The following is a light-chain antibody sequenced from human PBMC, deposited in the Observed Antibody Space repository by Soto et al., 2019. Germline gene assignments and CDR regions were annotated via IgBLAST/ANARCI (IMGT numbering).Light chain of an antibody. J-gene: IGLJ2*01. V-gene: IGLV2-14*01. CDR2: DVS. CDR3: SSYTSSSTLYVV. Sequence: QSVLTQPASVSGSPGQSITISCTGTSSDVGGYNYVSWYQQHPGQAPKLMIYDVSNRPSGVSNRFSGSKSGNTASLTISGLQAEDEADYYCSSYTSSSTLYVVFGGGTKVTVL. CDR1: SSDVGGYNY.